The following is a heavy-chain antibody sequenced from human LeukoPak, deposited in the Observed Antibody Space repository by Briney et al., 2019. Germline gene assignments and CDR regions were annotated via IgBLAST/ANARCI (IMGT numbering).Heavy chain of an antibody. CDR2: IYYSGST. Sequence: PSETLSLTCTVSGGSISSYYWSWIRQPPGKGLEWIGYIYYSGSTNYNPSLKSRVTISVDTSKNQFSLKLSSVTAADTAVYYCAKFDYDSSGYYHRWGAFDIWGQGTMVTVSS. V-gene: IGHV4-59*01. CDR1: GGSISSYY. D-gene: IGHD3-22*01. CDR3: AKFDYDSSGYYHRWGAFDI. J-gene: IGHJ3*02.